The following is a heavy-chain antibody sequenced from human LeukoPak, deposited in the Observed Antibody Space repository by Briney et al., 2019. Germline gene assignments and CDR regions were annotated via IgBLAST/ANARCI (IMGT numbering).Heavy chain of an antibody. V-gene: IGHV4-31*03. Sequence: SETLSLTCTVSGGSISSGGYYWSWIRQHPGKGLEWIGYIYYSGSTYYNPSLKSRVTISVDTSKNQFSLKLSSVTAADTAVYYCARGRAPGGFLDYHYYYYYGMDVWGQGTTVTVSS. CDR2: IYYSGST. CDR1: GGSISSGGYY. D-gene: IGHD3/OR15-3a*01. CDR3: ARGRAPGGFLDYHYYYYYGMDV. J-gene: IGHJ6*02.